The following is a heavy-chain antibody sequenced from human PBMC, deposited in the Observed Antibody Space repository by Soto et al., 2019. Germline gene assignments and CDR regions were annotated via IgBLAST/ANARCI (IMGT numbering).Heavy chain of an antibody. J-gene: IGHJ6*03. V-gene: IGHV3-11*01. CDR3: ARAGPRDSYGRLGDSVYYYYYYMDV. Sequence: GGSLRLSCAASGFTFSDYYMSWIRQAPGKGLEWVSYISSSGSTIYYADSVKGRFTISRDNAKKSLYLQMNSLRAEDTAVYYCARAGPRDSYGRLGDSVYYYYYYMDVWGKGTTVTVSS. D-gene: IGHD5-18*01. CDR2: ISSSGSTI. CDR1: GFTFSDYY.